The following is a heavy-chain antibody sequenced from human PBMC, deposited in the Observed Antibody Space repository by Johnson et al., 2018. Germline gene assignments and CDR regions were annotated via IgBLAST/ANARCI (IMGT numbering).Heavy chain of an antibody. V-gene: IGHV3-53*01. D-gene: IGHD1-14*01. J-gene: IGHJ6*03. CDR1: GFTVSSNY. CDR2: IYSGGIT. Sequence: VQLVQSGGGLIQSGGSLRLSCAASGFTVSSNYMSWARQAPGKGLAWVPVIYSGGITYYADSVTGRFPISSDNSKNPLHLQMNSRRAEDMAMYYCARDGRTPHSYYDYMDVWGKGTTFTVSS. CDR3: ARDGRTPHSYYDYMDV.